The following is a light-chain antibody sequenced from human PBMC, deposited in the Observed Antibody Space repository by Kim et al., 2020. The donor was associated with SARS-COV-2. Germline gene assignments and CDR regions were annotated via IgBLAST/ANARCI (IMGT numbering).Light chain of an antibody. CDR3: QHYNDCGT. V-gene: IGKV3-15*01. CDR2: CAS. J-gene: IGKJ1*01. Sequence: SASLGDTASLSGSASQSGSCNLAWYQQNPAHGPRLLISCASIRAIGVPTRFSGTGAGIDFTLTIRSLQSEDFAVYYCQHYNDCGTFGQGTKVDIK. CDR1: QSGSCN.